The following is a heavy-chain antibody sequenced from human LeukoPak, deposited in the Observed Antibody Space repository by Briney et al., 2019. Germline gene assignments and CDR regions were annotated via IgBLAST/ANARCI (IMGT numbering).Heavy chain of an antibody. D-gene: IGHD3-3*01. Sequence: GGSLRLSCAASGFTFSRYQMNWVRQAPGKGLDWVANLKQDGSEKYYVDSVKGRFTISRDNTKNSLYLQMNSLRAGDTAVYYCARDGDGDVWGQGTTVTVSS. J-gene: IGHJ6*02. CDR2: LKQDGSEK. V-gene: IGHV3-7*03. CDR3: ARDGDGDV. CDR1: GFTFSRYQ.